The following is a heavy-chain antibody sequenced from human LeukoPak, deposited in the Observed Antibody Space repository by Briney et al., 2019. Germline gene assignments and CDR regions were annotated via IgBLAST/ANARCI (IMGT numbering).Heavy chain of an antibody. Sequence: PGGSLRLSCAASGFTFSNAWMSWVRQAPGKGLEWVSYISSSGSTIYYADSVKGRFTISRDNAENSLYLQMNSLRAEDTAVYYCARRAYSGYDSSNLDYWGQGTLVTVSS. J-gene: IGHJ4*02. D-gene: IGHD5-12*01. CDR2: ISSSGSTI. CDR3: ARRAYSGYDSSNLDY. V-gene: IGHV3-11*01. CDR1: GFTFSNAW.